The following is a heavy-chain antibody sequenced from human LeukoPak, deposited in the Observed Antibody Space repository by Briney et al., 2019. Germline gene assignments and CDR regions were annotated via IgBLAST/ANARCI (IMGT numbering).Heavy chain of an antibody. CDR1: GFTFSSYG. Sequence: GGSLRLSCAASGFTFSSYGMHWVHQAPGKGLEWVAFIRYDGSNKYYADSVKGRFTISRDNSKNTLYLQMNSLRAEDTAVYYCAKRIGYSSGWYEEGPNWFDPWGQGTLVTVSS. V-gene: IGHV3-30*02. J-gene: IGHJ5*02. D-gene: IGHD6-19*01. CDR3: AKRIGYSSGWYEEGPNWFDP. CDR2: IRYDGSNK.